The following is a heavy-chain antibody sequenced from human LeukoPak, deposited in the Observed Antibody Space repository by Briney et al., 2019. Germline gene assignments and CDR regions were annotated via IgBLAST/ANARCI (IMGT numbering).Heavy chain of an antibody. CDR3: ARDSSDCSSTSCYWGAFDY. CDR1: GYTFTSYG. D-gene: IGHD2-2*01. Sequence: ASVKVSCKASGYTFTSYGIGWVRQAPGQGLEWMGWISAYNGNTNYAQKLQGRVTMTTDTSTSTAYMELRSLRSEDTAVYYCARDSSDCSSTSCYWGAFDYWGQGTLVTVSS. CDR2: ISAYNGNT. J-gene: IGHJ4*02. V-gene: IGHV1-18*01.